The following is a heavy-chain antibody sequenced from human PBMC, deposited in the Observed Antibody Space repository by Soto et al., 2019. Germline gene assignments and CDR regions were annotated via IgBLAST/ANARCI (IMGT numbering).Heavy chain of an antibody. J-gene: IGHJ4*02. Sequence: PSQTLSLSCAISGDSVSQNGVAWNCFRQSSSRCLEWLGYTYYTSEWHNDYAVSVKSRITINPDTSKNQFSLQLNSVTPEDTAVYFCARGTSRTFEFWGQGTLVTVSS. D-gene: IGHD2-8*01. CDR1: GDSVSQNGVA. CDR3: ARGTSRTFEF. V-gene: IGHV6-1*01. CDR2: TYYTSEWHN.